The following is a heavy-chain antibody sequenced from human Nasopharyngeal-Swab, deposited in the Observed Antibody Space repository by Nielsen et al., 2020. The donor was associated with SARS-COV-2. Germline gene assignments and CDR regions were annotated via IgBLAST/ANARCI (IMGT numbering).Heavy chain of an antibody. J-gene: IGHJ6*02. V-gene: IGHV3-23*01. CDR2: ISGRGGSP. CDR3: AKGGRGQLNYYWYGMDV. Sequence: GSLRPSCEAPGFTFGSYTMSWVRQAPGKGLEWVSEISGRGGSPYYAESVKGRFTISRDNSKNALFLQVNSLRAEDTGIYYCAKGGRGQLNYYWYGMDVWGQGTTVTVSS. D-gene: IGHD3-16*01. CDR1: GFTFGSYT.